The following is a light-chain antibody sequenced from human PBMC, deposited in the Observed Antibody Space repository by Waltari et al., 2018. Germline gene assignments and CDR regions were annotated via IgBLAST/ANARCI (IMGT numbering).Light chain of an antibody. V-gene: IGKV1-17*01. CDR3: LQHDSYPLT. CDR2: SSK. Sequence: DIQMTQSPSSLSASVGDTVTITWRASQRIASYVNWFQQKPGKSPTLLIFSSKILQSGVPSRFRGSGSGTDFTLTISGLQPDDFATYFCLQHDSYPLTFGGGTVVEI. J-gene: IGKJ4*01. CDR1: QRIASY.